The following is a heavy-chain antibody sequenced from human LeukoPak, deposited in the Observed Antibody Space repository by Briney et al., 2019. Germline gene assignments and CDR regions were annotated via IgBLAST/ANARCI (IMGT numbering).Heavy chain of an antibody. CDR1: GKTLSDLS. CDR2: SDPEDGER. J-gene: IGHJ4*02. CDR3: VAGFTTMAVDYFDY. D-gene: IGHD5-18*01. Sequence: ASVKVSCKVSGKTLSDLSIHWLRQPPGKGLEWLGGSDPEDGERIYAQMFQGRVTMTEDTSIDTAYMELSSLRSEDTAVYYCVAGFTTMAVDYFDYWGQGTLVTVSP. V-gene: IGHV1-24*01.